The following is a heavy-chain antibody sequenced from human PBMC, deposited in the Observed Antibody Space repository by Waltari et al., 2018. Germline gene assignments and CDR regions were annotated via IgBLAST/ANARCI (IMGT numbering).Heavy chain of an antibody. CDR2: IRGSGDGP. CDR3: AKVGCGGDCHFQGPGDS. D-gene: IGHD2-21*01. V-gene: IGHV3-23*01. J-gene: IGHJ4*02. Sequence: EVQLLEPGGTLVPPGGSLRLFCAASGFTFNRYRVTWVRQAPGKGLELVSAIRGSGDGPEYADSVKGRFTISTDTFTNTVYLQMNSLRADDTAVYYCAKVGCGGDCHFQGPGDSWGQGTLVTVSS. CDR1: GFTFNRYR.